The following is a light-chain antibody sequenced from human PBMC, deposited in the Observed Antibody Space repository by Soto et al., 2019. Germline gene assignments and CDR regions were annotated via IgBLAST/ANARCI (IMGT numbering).Light chain of an antibody. V-gene: IGKV3-15*01. Sequence: EIVMTQSPATLSVSPGERATLSCRASQSVSSNLAWYQQKPGQAPRLLIYGASTRATGIPARFSGSGSGTEFTLTISSLQSEDFEVYYCQQYNNSPPWTFGQGTKVEIK. CDR3: QQYNNSPPWT. J-gene: IGKJ1*01. CDR1: QSVSSN. CDR2: GAS.